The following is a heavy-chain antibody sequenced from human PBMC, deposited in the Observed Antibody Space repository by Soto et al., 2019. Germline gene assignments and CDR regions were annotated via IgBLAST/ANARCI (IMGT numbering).Heavy chain of an antibody. CDR2: ISYDGSKK. CDR3: ARDRYDILTGYQRNYGMDV. V-gene: IGHV3-30-3*01. J-gene: IGHJ6*02. Sequence: QVQLVESGGGVVQPGRSLRLSCAASGFTFSSYDMNWVRQAPGKRLEVVEVISYDGSKKYYGDSVKGRFTISRDNSKSTRYVEMNGLSAEDTAVYYCARDRYDILTGYQRNYGMDVWGQGTTVTVSS. D-gene: IGHD3-9*01. CDR1: GFTFSSYD.